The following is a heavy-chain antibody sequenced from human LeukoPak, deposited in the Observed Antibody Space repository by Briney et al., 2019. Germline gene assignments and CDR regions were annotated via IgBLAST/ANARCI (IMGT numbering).Heavy chain of an antibody. CDR1: GGSFTSTNW. D-gene: IGHD3-3*01. CDR3: AREGGFYRPLDY. Sequence: PSETLSLTCAVSGGSFTSTNWWTWVRPPPGKGLEWIGEVHLDGRTNYNPSLKSRLIMSVDLPENHISLKLTSVTAADTAVYYCAREGGFYRPLDYSGQGTLVTVSS. CDR2: VHLDGRT. V-gene: IGHV4-4*02. J-gene: IGHJ4*02.